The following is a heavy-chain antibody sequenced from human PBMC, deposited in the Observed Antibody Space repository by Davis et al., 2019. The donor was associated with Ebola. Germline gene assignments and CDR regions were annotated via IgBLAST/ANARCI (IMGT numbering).Heavy chain of an antibody. J-gene: IGHJ2*01. CDR2: IYPGDSDT. Sequence: GESLKISCKTSGYSFPTCWIGWVRQMPGKGLEWMGIIYPGDSDTRYSPSFQGQVTISADKSISTAYLQWSSLKASDTAMYYCARHVRAAAGLDNWYFDLWGRGTLVTVSS. V-gene: IGHV5-51*01. D-gene: IGHD6-13*01. CDR1: GYSFPTCW. CDR3: ARHVRAAAGLDNWYFDL.